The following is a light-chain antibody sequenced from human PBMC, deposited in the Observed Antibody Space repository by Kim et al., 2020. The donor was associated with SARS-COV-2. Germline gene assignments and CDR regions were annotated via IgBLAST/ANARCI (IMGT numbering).Light chain of an antibody. J-gene: IGKJ4*01. CDR2: GAS. V-gene: IGKV3D-7*01. Sequence: EIVMTQSPDTLSLSPGERATLSCRASQSLSSTYLAWYQHKPGQAPRLLIYGASTRATGVPSRFSGSGSGTDFTLTINSLQPEDFAVYYCQQDYNFPLTFGGGTKVDIK. CDR1: QSLSSTY. CDR3: QQDYNFPLT.